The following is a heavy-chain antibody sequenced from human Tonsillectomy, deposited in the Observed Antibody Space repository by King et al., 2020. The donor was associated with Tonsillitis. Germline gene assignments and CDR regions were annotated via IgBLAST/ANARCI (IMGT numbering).Heavy chain of an antibody. CDR1: GFTFSSYS. D-gene: IGHD2-8*01. J-gene: IGHJ4*02. CDR3: ARDVIVGYCTNGVCDKPLSGVVGATLDY. Sequence: VQLVESGGGLVQPGGSLRLSCAASGFTFSSYSMNWVRQAPGKGLEWVSYISSSSSTIYYADSVKGRFTISRDNAKNSLYLQMNSLRAEDTAVYYCARDVIVGYCTNGVCDKPLSGVVGATLDYWGQGTLVTVSS. V-gene: IGHV3-48*04. CDR2: ISSSSSTI.